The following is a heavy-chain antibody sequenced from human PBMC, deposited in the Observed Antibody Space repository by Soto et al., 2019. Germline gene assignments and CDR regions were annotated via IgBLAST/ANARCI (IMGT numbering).Heavy chain of an antibody. V-gene: IGHV4-59*01. J-gene: IGHJ4*02. D-gene: IGHD3-22*01. Sequence: SETLSLTCTVSGGSISSYYWSWIRQPPGKGLEWTGYIYYSGSTNYNPSLKSRVTISVDTSKNQFSLKLSSVTAADTAVYYCARGVGDSSGYSGPYYFDYWGQGTLVTVSS. CDR2: IYYSGST. CDR3: ARGVGDSSGYSGPYYFDY. CDR1: GGSISSYY.